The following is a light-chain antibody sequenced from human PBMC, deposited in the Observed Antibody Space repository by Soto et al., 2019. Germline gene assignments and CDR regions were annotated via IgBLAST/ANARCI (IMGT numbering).Light chain of an antibody. CDR3: SSYTSSSTPWV. Sequence: QSVLTQPASVSGSPGQSITISCTGTSSDVGGYNYVSWYQQHPGKAPKLMIYAVTDRPSGVSSRFSGSKSGNTASLTISGLQAEDEADYYCSSYTSSSTPWVFGGGTKLTVL. V-gene: IGLV2-14*01. J-gene: IGLJ3*02. CDR2: AVT. CDR1: SSDVGGYNY.